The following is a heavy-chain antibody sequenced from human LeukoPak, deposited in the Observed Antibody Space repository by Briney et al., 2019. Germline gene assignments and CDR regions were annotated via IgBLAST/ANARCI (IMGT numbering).Heavy chain of an antibody. D-gene: IGHD6-13*01. CDR1: GYKFTSYW. V-gene: IGHV5-51*01. CDR2: IYPGDSDT. Sequence: GESLKIPCKASGYKFTSYWIGWVRQVPGKGLEWMGIIYPGDSDTRYSPSFQGQVTISADKSISTAYLQWSSLKASDTAMYYCARPRHSSSWYFDYWGQGTLVTVSS. CDR3: ARPRHSSSWYFDY. J-gene: IGHJ4*02.